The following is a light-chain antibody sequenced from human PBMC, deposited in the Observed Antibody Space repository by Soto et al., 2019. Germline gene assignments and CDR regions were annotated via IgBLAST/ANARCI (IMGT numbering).Light chain of an antibody. CDR2: EGS. J-gene: IGLJ2*01. CDR3: CSYACSSTLV. Sequence: QSALTQPASVSGSPGQSITISCTGTSSDVGRYNLVSWYQQHPGKAPKLMIYEGSKRPSGVSNRVSGSKSGNTASLTISGLQAEDEADYYCCSYACSSTLVFGGGTKLTVL. CDR1: SSDVGRYNL. V-gene: IGLV2-23*01.